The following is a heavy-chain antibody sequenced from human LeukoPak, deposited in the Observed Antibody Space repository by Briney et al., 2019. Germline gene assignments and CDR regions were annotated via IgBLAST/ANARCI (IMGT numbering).Heavy chain of an antibody. CDR3: ARGSQYNYKEVPFLV. Sequence: GRSLRLSCAASGFTFSSYAMHWVRQAPGKGLEWVAVISYDGSNKYYADSVKGRFTISRDNSKNTLYLQMNSLRAEDTAVYYCARGSQYNYKEVPFLVWGQGTMVTVSS. CDR2: ISYDGSNK. J-gene: IGHJ3*01. V-gene: IGHV3-30-3*01. D-gene: IGHD1-20*01. CDR1: GFTFSSYA.